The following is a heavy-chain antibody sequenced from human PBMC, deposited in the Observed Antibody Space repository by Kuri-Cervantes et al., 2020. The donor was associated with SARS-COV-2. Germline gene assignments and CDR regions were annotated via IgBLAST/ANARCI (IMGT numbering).Heavy chain of an antibody. J-gene: IGHJ6*02. Sequence: GGSLRLPCAASGFTVSRNYMSWVRKAPGKGLEWVSAISGSGGSTYYADSVKGRFTISRDNSKNTLYLHMNSLRPGDTAVYYCAREPGPGTPIYYYYGMEVWGQGPTVTVSS. D-gene: IGHD1-1*01. V-gene: IGHV3-23*01. CDR3: AREPGPGTPIYYYYGMEV. CDR1: GFTVSRNY. CDR2: ISGSGGST.